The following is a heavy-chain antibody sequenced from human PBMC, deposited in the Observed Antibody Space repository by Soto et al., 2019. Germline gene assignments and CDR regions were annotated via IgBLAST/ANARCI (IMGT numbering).Heavy chain of an antibody. D-gene: IGHD6-13*01. CDR1: GFTFSSYW. V-gene: IGHV3-7*03. CDR3: ARIASSRSWYVDAFDV. Sequence: EVQLMESGGGLAQPGGSLRLSCAASGFTFSSYWMSWVRQAPGKGLEWVANIKPEGSDKFYVDSVRGHFTISRDNAKNSLYLQINSLTADDTAVYYCARIASSRSWYVDAFDVWGQGTMVTVSS. CDR2: IKPEGSDK. J-gene: IGHJ3*01.